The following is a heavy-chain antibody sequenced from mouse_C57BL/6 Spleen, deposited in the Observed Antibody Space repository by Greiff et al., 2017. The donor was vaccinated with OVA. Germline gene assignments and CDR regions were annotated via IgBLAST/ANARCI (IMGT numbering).Heavy chain of an antibody. CDR2: INPNNGGT. D-gene: IGHD1-1*01. J-gene: IGHJ4*01. CDR1: RYTFTDYN. V-gene: IGHV1-18*01. Sequence: EVQLQQSGPELVKPGASVKIPCKASRYTFTDYNMDWVKQSHGKSLEWIGDINPNNGGTIYNQKFKGKATLTVDKSSSTAYMELRSLTSEDTAVYYCARGYYGKRWDYAMDYWGQGTSVTVSS. CDR3: ARGYYGKRWDYAMDY.